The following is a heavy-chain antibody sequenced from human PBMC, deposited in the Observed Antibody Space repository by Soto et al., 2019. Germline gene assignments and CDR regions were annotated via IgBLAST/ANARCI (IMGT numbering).Heavy chain of an antibody. CDR1: GFTFDDYA. CDR2: ISWNSGSI. V-gene: IGHV3-9*01. D-gene: IGHD4-17*01. Sequence: SLRLSCAASGFTFDDYAMHWVRQAPGKGLEWVSGISWNSGSIGYADSVKGRFTISRDNAKNSLYLQMNSLRAEDTALYYCAKDSLSNYGDYSDFDYWGQGTLVTVSS. CDR3: AKDSLSNYGDYSDFDY. J-gene: IGHJ4*02.